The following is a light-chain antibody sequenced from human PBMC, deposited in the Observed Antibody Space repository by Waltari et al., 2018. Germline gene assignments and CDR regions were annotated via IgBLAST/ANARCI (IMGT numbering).Light chain of an antibody. Sequence: DIVMTQSPDSLAVSLGERATINCKSSQSVLYSSNNKNYLAWYQQKPGQPPKLLIYWASTRESGVPDRFSGSGSETDFTLTVSSLQAEEVAVYYCQQYYSSLPYTFGQGTKLEIK. CDR1: QSVLYSSNNKNY. J-gene: IGKJ2*01. CDR2: WAS. CDR3: QQYYSSLPYT. V-gene: IGKV4-1*01.